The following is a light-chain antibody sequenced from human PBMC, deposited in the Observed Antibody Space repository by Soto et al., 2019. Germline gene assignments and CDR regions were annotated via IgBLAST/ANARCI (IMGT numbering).Light chain of an antibody. CDR1: QGIRAD. CDR3: LQDYDSPRT. V-gene: IGKV1-6*01. J-gene: IGKJ1*01. Sequence: AIQMTQSPSYLSASVGDRVTITCRASQGIRADLGWYQQKPGEAPKLLIYGTSTLHTGVPSRFSGSGSGADFTRTIRSLQPEDFATYYCLQDYDSPRTFGQGTKVEIK. CDR2: GTS.